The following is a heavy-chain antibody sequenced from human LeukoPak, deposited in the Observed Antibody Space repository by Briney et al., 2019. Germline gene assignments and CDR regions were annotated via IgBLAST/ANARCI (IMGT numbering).Heavy chain of an antibody. CDR2: IYWDDDK. V-gene: IGHV2-5*02. J-gene: IGHJ4*02. D-gene: IGHD2-2*01. CDR3: THGGRGYYGSTHFDY. CDR1: GISYSTSGVG. Sequence: SGSTLAKPTQTLTLTWTFCGISYSTSGVGVGWIRQPPGKALEWLALIYWDDDKRYSPSLKSRLTITKDTSKNQVVLTMTNMDPVDTATYCCTHGGRGYYGSTHFDYWGQGTRFTVSS.